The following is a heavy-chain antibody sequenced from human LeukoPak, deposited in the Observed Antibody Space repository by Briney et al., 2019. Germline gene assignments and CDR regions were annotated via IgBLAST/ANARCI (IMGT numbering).Heavy chain of an antibody. CDR3: AKEVLDYGDSGGDDY. CDR1: GFTFSSYG. CDR2: IRYDGSNK. D-gene: IGHD4-17*01. Sequence: GGSLRLSCAASGFTFSSYGMHWVRQAPGKGLEWVAFIRYDGSNKYYADSVKVRFTISRDNSKNTLYLQMNSLRAEDTAVYYCAKEVLDYGDSGGDDYWGQGTLVTVSS. J-gene: IGHJ4*02. V-gene: IGHV3-30*02.